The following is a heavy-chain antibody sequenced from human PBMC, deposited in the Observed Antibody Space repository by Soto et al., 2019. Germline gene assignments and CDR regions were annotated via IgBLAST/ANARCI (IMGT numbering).Heavy chain of an antibody. Sequence: QVQLVESGGGVVQPGRSLRLSCAASGFTFSSYGMHWVRQAPGKGLEWVAVISYDGSNKYYADSVKGRFTISRDNSKNTLYLQMNRLRAEDTAVYYCAKDYQYSSSHLYYYYYYGMDVWGQGTTVTVSS. D-gene: IGHD6-13*01. CDR3: AKDYQYSSSHLYYYYYYGMDV. CDR2: ISYDGSNK. V-gene: IGHV3-30*18. J-gene: IGHJ6*02. CDR1: GFTFSSYG.